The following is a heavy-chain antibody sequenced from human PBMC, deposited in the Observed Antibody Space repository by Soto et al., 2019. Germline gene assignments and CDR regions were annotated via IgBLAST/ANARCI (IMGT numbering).Heavy chain of an antibody. CDR2: INAGNGNT. Sequence: QVQLVQSGAEVKKPGASVKVSCKASGYTFTSYAMHWVRQAPGQRLEWMGWINAGNGNTKYSQKFQGRVTITRDTSASTAYMELSSLRSEDTAVYYCARDSSTINQGNWFDPWGQGTLVTVSS. J-gene: IGHJ5*02. D-gene: IGHD2-2*01. CDR3: ARDSSTINQGNWFDP. CDR1: GYTFTSYA. V-gene: IGHV1-3*01.